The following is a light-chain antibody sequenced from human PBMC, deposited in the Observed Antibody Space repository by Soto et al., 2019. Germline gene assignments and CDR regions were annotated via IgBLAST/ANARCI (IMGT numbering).Light chain of an antibody. Sequence: EIVLTQSPGTLSLSPGEGATLSCRASQTVSSSYLAWYQQKPGQAPRLLIYGASNRATGIPDRFSGSGSGADFALTISRLEPDSFAVYYCQQYGSSPWTFGQGTKVEI. V-gene: IGKV3-20*01. CDR3: QQYGSSPWT. CDR1: QTVSSSY. J-gene: IGKJ1*01. CDR2: GAS.